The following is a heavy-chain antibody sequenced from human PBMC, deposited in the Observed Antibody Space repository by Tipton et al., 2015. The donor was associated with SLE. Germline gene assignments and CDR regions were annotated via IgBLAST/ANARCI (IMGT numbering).Heavy chain of an antibody. CDR1: GGSFSGYY. CDR2: INHSGST. V-gene: IGHV4-34*01. CDR3: ASTNWAFDY. D-gene: IGHD7-27*01. J-gene: IGHJ4*02. Sequence: TLSLTCAVYGGSFSGYYWSWIRQPPGKGLEWIGEINHSGSTNYNPSLKSRVTISVDTSKNQFSLKVNSVTAADTAVYYCASTNWAFDYWGQGTPVTVSS.